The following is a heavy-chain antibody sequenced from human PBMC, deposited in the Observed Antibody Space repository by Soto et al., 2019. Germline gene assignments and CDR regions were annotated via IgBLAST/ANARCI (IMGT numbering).Heavy chain of an antibody. Sequence: GGSLRLSCAVSGFTFSSYAMIRVRQAPGKGLEWVSAISGSGATTYYADSVKGRFTISRDNSKNTLYLQMNSLRAEDTAVYYCATHPADFWSGYRPQTNFQHWGQGTLVTVSS. D-gene: IGHD3-3*01. J-gene: IGHJ1*01. CDR3: ATHPADFWSGYRPQTNFQH. V-gene: IGHV3-23*01. CDR2: ISGSGATT. CDR1: GFTFSSYA.